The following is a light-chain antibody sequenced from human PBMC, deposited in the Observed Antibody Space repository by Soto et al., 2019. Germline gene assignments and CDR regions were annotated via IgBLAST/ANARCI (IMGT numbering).Light chain of an antibody. CDR3: QQRSNWPPGT. J-gene: IGKJ3*01. CDR2: DAS. Sequence: EIVLTQSPATLSLSPGERATLSCRASQSVSSYLAWYQQKPGQAPRLLIYDASNRVTGIPARFSGSGSGTDFTLTISSLEPEDFAVYYCQQRSNWPPGTFGPGTKVDIK. CDR1: QSVSSY. V-gene: IGKV3-11*01.